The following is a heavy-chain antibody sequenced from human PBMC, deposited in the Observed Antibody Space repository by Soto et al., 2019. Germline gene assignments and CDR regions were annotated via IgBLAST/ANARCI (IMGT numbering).Heavy chain of an antibody. CDR1: GGTFSSYT. V-gene: IGHV1-69*02. J-gene: IGHJ4*02. Sequence: SVKVSCKASGGTFSSYTISWVRQAPGQGLEWMGRIIPILGIANYAQKFQGRVTITADKSTSTAYMELSSLRSEDTAVYYCARAGLSIVVVPTFDYWGQGTLVTVSS. D-gene: IGHD2-2*01. CDR2: IIPILGIA. CDR3: ARAGLSIVVVPTFDY.